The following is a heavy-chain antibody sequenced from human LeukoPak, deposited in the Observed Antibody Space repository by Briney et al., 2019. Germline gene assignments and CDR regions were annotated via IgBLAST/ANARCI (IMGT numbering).Heavy chain of an antibody. CDR1: GFTFSSYA. CDR3: ANFKGKDGIKDHFDY. Sequence: GGSLRLSCAASGFTFSSYAMSWVRQAPGKGLEWVSAISGSGGSTYYADSVKVRFTISRDNSKNTLYLQMNSLRAEDTAVYYCANFKGKDGIKDHFDYWGQGTLVTVSS. D-gene: IGHD5-24*01. J-gene: IGHJ4*02. V-gene: IGHV3-23*01. CDR2: ISGSGGST.